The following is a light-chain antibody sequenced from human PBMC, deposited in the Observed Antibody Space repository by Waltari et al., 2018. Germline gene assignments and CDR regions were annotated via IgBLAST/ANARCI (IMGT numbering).Light chain of an antibody. CDR1: QSINRW. CDR2: RAS. CDR3: QQYSDDWT. J-gene: IGKJ1*01. Sequence: DIQMTQSPSTLSASVGDTVSLTCRASQSINRWLACYQQKPGKAPNRLIDRASTLESGVPSRFSGSESGAECTLTISSLQPDDFATYYCQQYSDDWTFGQGTKVEIK. V-gene: IGKV1-5*03.